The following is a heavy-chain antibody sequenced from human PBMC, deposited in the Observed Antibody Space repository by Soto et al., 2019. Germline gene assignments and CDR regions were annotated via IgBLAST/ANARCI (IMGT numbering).Heavy chain of an antibody. D-gene: IGHD3-10*01. V-gene: IGHV1-18*01. CDR1: GGTFSSYA. J-gene: IGHJ4*02. Sequence: ASVKVSCKASGGTFSSYAISWVRQAPGQGLEWMGRISAYNGNTNYAQKLQGRVTMTTDTSTSTAYMELRSLRSDDTAVYYCAREYLGSYYYGSGSFDYWGQGTLVTVSS. CDR2: ISAYNGNT. CDR3: AREYLGSYYYGSGSFDY.